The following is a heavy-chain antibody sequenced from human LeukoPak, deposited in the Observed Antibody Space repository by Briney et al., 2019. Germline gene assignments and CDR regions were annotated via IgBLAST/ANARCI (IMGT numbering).Heavy chain of an antibody. CDR2: IIPIFGTA. CDR1: GGTFSSYA. D-gene: IGHD3-16*01. CDR3: ARGGSGGSSYYYYYYMDV. J-gene: IGHJ6*03. Sequence: GASVKVSCKASGGTFSSYAISWVRQAPGQGLEWMGGIIPIFGTANYAQKFQGRVTITTDESTSTAYMELSSLRSEDTAVYYCARGGSGGSSYYYYYYMDVWGKGTTVTVSS. V-gene: IGHV1-69*05.